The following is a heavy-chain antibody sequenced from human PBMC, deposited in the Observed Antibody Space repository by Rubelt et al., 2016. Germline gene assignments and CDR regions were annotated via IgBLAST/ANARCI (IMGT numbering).Heavy chain of an antibody. J-gene: IGHJ4*02. D-gene: IGHD5-18*01. Sequence: HWVRQAPGKGLEWVAVIWFDGSHEYYADSVKGRFTISRDNSKNTLYLQMNSLRAEDTAVYYCAKGRVRPIDTAMAPFDYWGQGTLVTVSS. CDR2: IWFDGSHE. V-gene: IGHV3-33*06. CDR3: AKGRVRPIDTAMAPFDY.